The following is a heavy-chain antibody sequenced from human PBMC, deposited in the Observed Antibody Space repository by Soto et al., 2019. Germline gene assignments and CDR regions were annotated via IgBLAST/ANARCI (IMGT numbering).Heavy chain of an antibody. CDR3: ARGCWAGLVGTSTLRRRSNSNYSDY. CDR1: GGSISSGGYY. CDR2: IYYSGST. V-gene: IGHV4-31*03. J-gene: IGHJ4*02. Sequence: ASETLSLTCTVSGGSISSGGYYWSWIRQHPGKGLEWIGYIYYSGSTYYNPSLKSRVTISVDTSKNQFSLKLSSVTAADTAVYYCARGCWAGLVGTSTLRRRSNSNYSDYWGQGTLVTVSS. D-gene: IGHD1-26*01.